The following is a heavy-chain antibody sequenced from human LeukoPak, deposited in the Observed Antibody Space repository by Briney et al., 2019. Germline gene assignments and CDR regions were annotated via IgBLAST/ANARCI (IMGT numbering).Heavy chain of an antibody. Sequence: PGGSLRLSCAASGFTFSSYAMSWVRQPPGKGLEWVSAISGSGGSTYYTDADSVKGRFTISRDNSINTLYLQVNSLRAEDTAVYYCARGYGPYCSSTNCYHVYWGQGTLVTVSS. J-gene: IGHJ4*02. CDR2: ISGSGGST. CDR1: GFTFSSYA. V-gene: IGHV3-23*01. CDR3: ARGYGPYCSSTNCYHVY. D-gene: IGHD2-2*01.